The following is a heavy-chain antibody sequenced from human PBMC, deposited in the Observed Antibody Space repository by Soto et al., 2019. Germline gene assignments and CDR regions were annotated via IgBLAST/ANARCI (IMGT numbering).Heavy chain of an antibody. V-gene: IGHV3-30-3*01. CDR1: GFTFSSYA. Sequence: QVQLVESGGGVVQPGRSLRLSCAASGFTFSSYAMHWVRQAPGKGLEWVAVISYDGSNKYYADSVKGRFTISRDNSKNTLYLQMNSLRAEDTAVYYCARGDIVLVPAAIFVHFDYWGQGTLVTVSS. J-gene: IGHJ4*02. D-gene: IGHD2-2*01. CDR3: ARGDIVLVPAAIFVHFDY. CDR2: ISYDGSNK.